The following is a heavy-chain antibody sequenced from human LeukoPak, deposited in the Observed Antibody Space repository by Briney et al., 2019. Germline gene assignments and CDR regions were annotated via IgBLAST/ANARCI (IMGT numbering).Heavy chain of an antibody. Sequence: GGSLRPSCVASGFTFRDFSMSWVRQAPGKGLEWVSVISNGGDHTYYADSVKGRFAISRDNSKNTLYLQMNSLRTGDTAIYYCAKDRLYFGNDFGDYWGQGTLATVSS. D-gene: IGHD3-9*01. CDR2: ISNGGDHT. J-gene: IGHJ4*02. CDR3: AKDRLYFGNDFGDY. V-gene: IGHV3-23*01. CDR1: GFTFRDFS.